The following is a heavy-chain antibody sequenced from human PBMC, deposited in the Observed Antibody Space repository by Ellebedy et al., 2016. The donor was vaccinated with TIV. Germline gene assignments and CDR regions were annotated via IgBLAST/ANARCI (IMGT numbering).Heavy chain of an antibody. CDR3: ARGEQWPDREFEY. V-gene: IGHV1-2*02. J-gene: IGHJ4*02. D-gene: IGHD6-19*01. CDR2: INPYSGDT. Sequence: ASVKVSXKASSYTFTKNGITWVRQAPGQGLEWMGWINPYSGDTEYAQKFQARVTMTRDTSITTGHLELSRLGSDDTAMYYCARGEQWPDREFEYWGQGTQVTVSS. CDR1: SYTFTKNG.